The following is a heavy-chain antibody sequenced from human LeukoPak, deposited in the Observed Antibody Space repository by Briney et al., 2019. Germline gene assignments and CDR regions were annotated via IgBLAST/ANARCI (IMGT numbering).Heavy chain of an antibody. Sequence: PSETLSLTCTVSGGSISSYYWSWVRQPPGKGLEWIGYIYTSGSTNYNPSLKSRVTISVDTSKNQFSLKLSSVTAADTAVYYCARRTATPYNWFDPWGQGTLVTVSS. J-gene: IGHJ5*02. D-gene: IGHD2-15*01. V-gene: IGHV4-4*09. CDR2: IYTSGST. CDR3: ARRTATPYNWFDP. CDR1: GGSISSYY.